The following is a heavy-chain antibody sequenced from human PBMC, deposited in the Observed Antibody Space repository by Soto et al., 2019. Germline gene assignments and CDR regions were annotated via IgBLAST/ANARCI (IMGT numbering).Heavy chain of an antibody. V-gene: IGHV4-4*07. CDR3: ARGQRFPNWLDP. CDR1: GGTISGYY. D-gene: IGHD3-3*01. CDR2: IYSSGNT. J-gene: IGHJ5*02. Sequence: SETLSLTCGVSGGTISGYYWTWIRQPAGKGLEWIGRIYSSGNTKYNPSLQSRVTMSLDTSNNQFSLRLTSITAADTAVYYCARGQRFPNWLDPWGQGTLVTVSS.